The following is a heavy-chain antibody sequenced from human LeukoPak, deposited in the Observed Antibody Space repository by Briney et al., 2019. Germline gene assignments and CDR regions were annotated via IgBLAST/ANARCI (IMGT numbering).Heavy chain of an antibody. CDR3: ATGAYCDH. J-gene: IGHJ4*02. Sequence: GGSLRLSCAASGFTFSSYGMSWVRQAPGKGLEWVSTISDTGDSTYYADSVKGRFTISRDNSENTLYLQMNGLRAEDTAIYFCATGAYCDHWGQGTLVTVSS. CDR1: GFTFSSYG. V-gene: IGHV3-23*01. CDR2: ISDTGDST.